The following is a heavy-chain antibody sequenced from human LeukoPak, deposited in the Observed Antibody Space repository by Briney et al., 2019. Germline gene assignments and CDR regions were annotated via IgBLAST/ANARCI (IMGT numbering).Heavy chain of an antibody. CDR2: LRRNYGNT. D-gene: IGHD3-16*01. V-gene: IGHV1-18*04. J-gene: IGHJ4*02. Sequence: ASVKVTCKASGYTFTSYDVGWVRQAPGQGLEWMGWLRRNYGNTFYAQKFQGRVTVSTDASTSTAYMELGSLTSDDTAVYFCVRNGGGYDYWGQGTLVTVSS. CDR3: VRNGGGYDY. CDR1: GYTFTSYD.